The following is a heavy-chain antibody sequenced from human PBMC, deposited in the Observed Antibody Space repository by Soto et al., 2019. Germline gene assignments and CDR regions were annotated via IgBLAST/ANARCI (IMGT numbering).Heavy chain of an antibody. V-gene: IGHV3-23*01. CDR3: ARLGGYSGYDPFDY. CDR1: GFAFSIYA. J-gene: IGHJ4*02. CDR2: ISGNGAST. D-gene: IGHD5-12*01. Sequence: EVQLLESGGGLVQPGGSQRLSCAASGFAFSIYAMCWVRQAPGTGLEWVSVISGNGASTYYPESVEGRFNISRDISKNTLFLQLNGLRAEDTAVYYCARLGGYSGYDPFDYWGQGTLVTVSS.